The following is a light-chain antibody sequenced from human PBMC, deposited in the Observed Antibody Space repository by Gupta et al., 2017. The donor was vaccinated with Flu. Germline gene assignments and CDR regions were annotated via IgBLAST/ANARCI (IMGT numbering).Light chain of an antibody. CDR3: QQRRDWPLT. J-gene: IGKJ2*01. Sequence: ELVLTQSPATLSLSPGERATLSCRASETVSYFLVWYQQTLGQAPRLLIYDASHRATGIPARFSGSGSGTDFSLSISSLEPEDSAIYYCQQRRDWPLTFGQGTKLEI. V-gene: IGKV3-11*01. CDR1: ETVSYF. CDR2: DAS.